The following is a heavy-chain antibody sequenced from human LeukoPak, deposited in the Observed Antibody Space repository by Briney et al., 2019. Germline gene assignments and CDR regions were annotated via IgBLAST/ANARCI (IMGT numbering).Heavy chain of an antibody. V-gene: IGHV3-30*14. CDR3: ARRKYYDFWSGYINAFDI. Sequence: GGSLRLSCAASGFTFSSYAMHWVRQAPGKGLEWVAVISYDGSNKYYADSVKGRFTISRDNSKNTLYLQMNSLRAEDTAVYYCARRKYYDFWSGYINAFDIWGQGTMVTVSS. J-gene: IGHJ3*02. CDR2: ISYDGSNK. CDR1: GFTFSSYA. D-gene: IGHD3-3*01.